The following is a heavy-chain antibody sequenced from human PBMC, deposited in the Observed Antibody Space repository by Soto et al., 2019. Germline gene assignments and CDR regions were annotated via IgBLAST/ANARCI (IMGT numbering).Heavy chain of an antibody. J-gene: IGHJ4*02. CDR2: IYHNGGT. CDR3: ARGSWSIRFHH. CDR1: WDSCIANCY. D-gene: IGHD1-20*01. V-gene: IGHV4-34*01. Sequence: LEMLCLSCAVYWDSCIANCYWTWIRQPPGKGLEWIGEIYHNGGTNYSPSLKSRVTISEDTSKSQFSLNLNSVTAADTAVYYGARGSWSIRFHHWGQGSLVTVSS.